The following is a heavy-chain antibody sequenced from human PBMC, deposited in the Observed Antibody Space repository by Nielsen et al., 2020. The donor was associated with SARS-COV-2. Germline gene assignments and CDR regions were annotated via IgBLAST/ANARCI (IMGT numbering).Heavy chain of an antibody. CDR3: ARVDSTRVFAILHWFDP. J-gene: IGHJ5*02. V-gene: IGHV3-7*03. D-gene: IGHD2-21*01. CDR2: INPDGTEK. CDR1: GFTFSSYI. Sequence: GESLKISCAASGFTFSSYIMYWVRQAPGKGLEWVANINPDGTEKNYVDSVKGRFTISRDNAKNSLSLQMSTLRVEDTAVYHCARVDSTRVFAILHWFDPWGQGTLVTVSS.